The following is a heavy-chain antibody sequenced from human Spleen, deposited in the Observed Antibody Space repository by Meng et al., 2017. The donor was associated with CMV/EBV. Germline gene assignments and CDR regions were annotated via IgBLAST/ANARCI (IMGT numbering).Heavy chain of an antibody. D-gene: IGHD3-3*01. CDR2: IWSDGNKK. CDR1: EFTISTYG. CDR3: AKDYDFWSAYPDYFGMGG. J-gene: IGHJ6*02. Sequence: GESLKTSCTASEFTISTYGRLWVRQATGKELEWVAIIWSDGNKKYYADSVKGRFTISRDNSKITLYLQMNSLRVEATAVYYCAKDYDFWSAYPDYFGMGGWGQGTTVTVSS. V-gene: IGHV3-30*02.